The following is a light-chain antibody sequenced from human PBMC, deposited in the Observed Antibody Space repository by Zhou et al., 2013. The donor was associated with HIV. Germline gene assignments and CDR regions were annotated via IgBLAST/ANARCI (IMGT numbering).Light chain of an antibody. CDR2: GAS. CDR3: QQYNNWPPWT. J-gene: IGKJ1*01. CDR1: QSVSREY. Sequence: TQSPGTLSLSPGERATLSCRASQSVSREYLAWYQQKPGQAPRLLIYGASTRATGIPDRFSGSASGTDFTLTISSLQSEDFAVYYCQQYNNWPPWTFGQGTKVEIK. V-gene: IGKV3D-15*01.